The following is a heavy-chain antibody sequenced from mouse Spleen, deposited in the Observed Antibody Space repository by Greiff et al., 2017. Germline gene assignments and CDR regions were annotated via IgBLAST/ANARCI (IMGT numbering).Heavy chain of an antibody. V-gene: IGHV5-17*01. CDR3: ARWDYYGSSDYAMDY. D-gene: IGHD1-1*01. J-gene: IGHJ4*01. CDR1: GFTFSDYG. CDR2: ISSGSSTI. Sequence: EVKLVESGGGLVKPGGSLKLSCAASGFTFSDYGMHWVRQAPEKGLEWVAYISSGSSTIYYADTVKGRFTISRDNAKNTLFLQMTSLRSEDTAMYYCARWDYYGSSDYAMDYWGQGTSVTVSS.